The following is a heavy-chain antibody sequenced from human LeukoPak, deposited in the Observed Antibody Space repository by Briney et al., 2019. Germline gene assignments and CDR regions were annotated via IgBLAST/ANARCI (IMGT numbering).Heavy chain of an antibody. Sequence: PGGSLRLSCAASGFTFSSYGMHWVRQAPGKGLEWVAFIRFDGSNKYYADSVKGRFIISRDNSKNTLYLQMNSLRAEDTAVYYCAVYSSSWYEGYYFDYWGQGTLVTVSS. V-gene: IGHV3-30*02. CDR3: AVYSSSWYEGYYFDY. CDR1: GFTFSSYG. CDR2: IRFDGSNK. D-gene: IGHD6-13*01. J-gene: IGHJ4*02.